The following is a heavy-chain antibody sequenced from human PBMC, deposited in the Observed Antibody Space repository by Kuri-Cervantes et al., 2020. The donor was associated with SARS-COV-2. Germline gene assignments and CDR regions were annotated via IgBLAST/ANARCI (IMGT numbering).Heavy chain of an antibody. D-gene: IGHD2-15*01. Sequence: ASVKVSCKASGYTFTSYYMHWVRQAPGQGLEWMGIINPSGGSTSYAQKFQGRVTMTRDTSISTAYMELSGLRSDDTAVYYCARTTRILKMDIWGQGTTVTVSS. CDR2: INPSGGST. CDR3: ARTTRILKMDI. CDR1: GYTFTSYY. V-gene: IGHV1-46*01. J-gene: IGHJ6*02.